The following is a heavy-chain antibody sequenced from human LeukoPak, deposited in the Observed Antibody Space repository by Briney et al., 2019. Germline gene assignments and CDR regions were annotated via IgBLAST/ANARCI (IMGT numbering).Heavy chain of an antibody. Sequence: ASVKVSCKASGYTFPSYGISWVRQAPGQGLEWMGWISGYIGNTHYAQKFQGRVTMTEDTSTSTAYMELRSLRSDDTAVYFCARDGGGFGDYWGQGTQVTVSS. V-gene: IGHV1-18*01. CDR3: ARDGGGFGDY. CDR2: ISGYIGNT. CDR1: GYTFPSYG. D-gene: IGHD3-10*01. J-gene: IGHJ4*02.